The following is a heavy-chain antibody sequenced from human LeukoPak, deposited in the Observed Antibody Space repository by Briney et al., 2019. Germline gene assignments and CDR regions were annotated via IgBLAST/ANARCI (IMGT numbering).Heavy chain of an antibody. Sequence: PGGSLRLSCAASGFTFDDYAMHWVRQAPGKGLEWVSSISSSSTYIYYADSVKGRFTISRDNAKNSLYLQMNSLRAEDTAVYYCARGLWDYYDSSGYYSSFDYWGQGTLVTVSS. CDR1: GFTFDDYA. CDR2: ISSSSTYI. CDR3: ARGLWDYYDSSGYYSSFDY. J-gene: IGHJ4*02. D-gene: IGHD3-22*01. V-gene: IGHV3-21*01.